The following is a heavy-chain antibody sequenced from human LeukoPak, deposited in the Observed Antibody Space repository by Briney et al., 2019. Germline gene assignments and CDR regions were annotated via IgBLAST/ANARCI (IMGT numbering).Heavy chain of an antibody. Sequence: PGGSLRLSCAASGFTSSIFSMEWVRHAPGKGLEWVSRSKGDGRHTTYADSVKGRFTISRDNPKNTLYLRMNYLRVDDTAVYYCSYDHFDYWSRGTLVTVSS. CDR1: GFTSSIFS. D-gene: IGHD2-21*01. V-gene: IGHV3-74*01. CDR3: SYDHFDY. CDR2: SKGDGRHT. J-gene: IGHJ4*02.